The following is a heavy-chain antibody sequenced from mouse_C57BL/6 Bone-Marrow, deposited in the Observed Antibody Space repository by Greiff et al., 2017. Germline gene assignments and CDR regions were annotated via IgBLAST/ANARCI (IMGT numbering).Heavy chain of an antibody. Sequence: VQLQQSGPELVKPGASVKISCKASGYAFSSSWMNWVKQRPGQGLEWIGRIYPGDGDTNYNGKFKGKATLTADKSSSTAYMQLSSLTSEDSAVYFCARGGPYYGSSFDYWGQGTTLTVSS. CDR1: GYAFSSSW. CDR3: ARGGPYYGSSFDY. D-gene: IGHD1-1*01. CDR2: IYPGDGDT. J-gene: IGHJ2*01. V-gene: IGHV1-82*01.